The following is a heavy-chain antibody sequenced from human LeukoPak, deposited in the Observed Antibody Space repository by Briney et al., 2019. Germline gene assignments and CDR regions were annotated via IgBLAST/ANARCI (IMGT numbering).Heavy chain of an antibody. V-gene: IGHV3-21*01. CDR1: GFTFSSYS. Sequence: NPGGSLRLSCAASGFTFSSYSMNWVRQAPGKGLEWVSSISSSSSYIYYADSVKGRFTISRDNAKNSLYLQMNSLRAEDTAVYYCARGHSSGYSYDAFGIWGQGTMVTVSS. J-gene: IGHJ3*02. CDR3: ARGHSSGYSYDAFGI. CDR2: ISSSSSYI. D-gene: IGHD3-22*01.